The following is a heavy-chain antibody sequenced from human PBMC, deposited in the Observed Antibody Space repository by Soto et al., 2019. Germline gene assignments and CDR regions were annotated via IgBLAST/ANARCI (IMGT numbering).Heavy chain of an antibody. D-gene: IGHD5-12*01. CDR2: IVTLFGTP. CDR1: GGILMDYA. Sequence: VQLVQSGAEVKKPGSSVRISCKIAGGILMDYAFSWVRQAPGQGLEWVGGIVTLFGTPTYAGSFQGRVTITADESSSTAYMELSSLRYEDTAIYYCASERVAEMATGGYFDSWGQGTMVTVSS. CDR3: ASERVAEMATGGYFDS. J-gene: IGHJ4*02. V-gene: IGHV1-69*01.